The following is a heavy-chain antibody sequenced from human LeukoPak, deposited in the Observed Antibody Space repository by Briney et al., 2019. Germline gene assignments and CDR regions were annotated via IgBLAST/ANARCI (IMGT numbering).Heavy chain of an antibody. CDR1: GGSFSGAY. CDR2: INHSGST. V-gene: IGHV4-34*01. CDR3: AAPPNYYDSSGPRANWFDP. J-gene: IGHJ5*02. Sequence: SETLSLTCAVYGGSFSGAYWSWIRQAPGKGLEWIGEINHSGSTIYNPSLKSRVTMSLDTSKKQVSLKLNSVTAAATAVYYCAAPPNYYDSSGPRANWFDPWGQGTLVTVSS. D-gene: IGHD3-22*01.